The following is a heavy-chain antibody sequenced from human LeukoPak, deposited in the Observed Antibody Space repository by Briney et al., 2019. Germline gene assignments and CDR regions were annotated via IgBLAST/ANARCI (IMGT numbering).Heavy chain of an antibody. V-gene: IGHV4-34*01. J-gene: IGHJ6*04. CDR1: GGSFSGYY. Sequence: SETLSLTCAVYGGSFSGYYWSWIRQPPGKGLEWIGEINHSGSTNYNPPLKSRVTISVDTSKNQFSLKLSSVTAADTAVYYCARGAYYYGSGSSVSSGMDVWGKGTTVTVSS. CDR2: INHSGST. D-gene: IGHD3-10*01. CDR3: ARGAYYYGSGSSVSSGMDV.